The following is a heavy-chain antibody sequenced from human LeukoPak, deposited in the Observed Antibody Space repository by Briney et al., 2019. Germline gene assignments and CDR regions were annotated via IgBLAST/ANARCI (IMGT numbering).Heavy chain of an antibody. Sequence: PSETLSLTCTVSGGSISSYYWSWLRQPPGKGLEWIGYIYYSGSTNYNPPLKSRVAISVDTSKNQFSLKLSSVTAADTAVYHCAREFYYDSSGFGYWGQGTLVTVSS. CDR1: GGSISSYY. CDR3: AREFYYDSSGFGY. J-gene: IGHJ4*02. CDR2: IYYSGST. V-gene: IGHV4-59*01. D-gene: IGHD3-22*01.